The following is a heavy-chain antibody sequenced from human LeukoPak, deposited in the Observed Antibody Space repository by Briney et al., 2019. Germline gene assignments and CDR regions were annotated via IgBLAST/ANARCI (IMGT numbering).Heavy chain of an antibody. CDR1: GFTVSSNY. J-gene: IGHJ4*02. CDR3: ASPKNYYDSSGYFLGSPPDY. D-gene: IGHD3-22*01. Sequence: GGSLRLSCAASGFTVSSNYMSWVRQAPGKGLEWVSVIYSGGNTYSADSVKGRFTISRDNSKNTLYLQMNSLRAEDTAVYYCASPKNYYDSSGYFLGSPPDYWGQGTLVTVSS. CDR2: IYSGGNT. V-gene: IGHV3-66*01.